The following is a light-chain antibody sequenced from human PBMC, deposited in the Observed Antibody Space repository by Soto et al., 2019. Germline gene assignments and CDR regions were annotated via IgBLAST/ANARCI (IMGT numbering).Light chain of an antibody. V-gene: IGKV1-39*01. J-gene: IGKJ1*01. CDR2: DVS. CDR1: QSISSW. Sequence: GDRVTITCRASQSISSWLAWYQQKPGKAPKLLIYDVSTLESGVPSRFSGSGSGTDFTLTISSLQPEDFATYYCQQSYSTPVTFGQGTKVDIK. CDR3: QQSYSTPVT.